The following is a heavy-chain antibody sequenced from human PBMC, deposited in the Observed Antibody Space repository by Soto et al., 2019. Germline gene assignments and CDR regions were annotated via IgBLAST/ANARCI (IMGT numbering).Heavy chain of an antibody. V-gene: IGHV1-2*02. CDR3: ASAPGGAGTH. CDR1: GYSFTAYY. CDR2: IDPHGGYT. Sequence: QVQLVQSGAEVKKPGASVKVSCKASGYSFTAYYIHWVRQAPGQGLEWVGWIDPHGGYTQSTKTFQGRVTMTRDTSISTAYLELSSLKSDDTAVYYCASAPGGAGTHWGQGTLVSVSS. D-gene: IGHD6-19*01. J-gene: IGHJ4*02.